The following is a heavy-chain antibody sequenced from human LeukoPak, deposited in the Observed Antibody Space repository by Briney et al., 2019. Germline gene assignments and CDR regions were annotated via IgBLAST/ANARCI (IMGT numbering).Heavy chain of an antibody. CDR2: FDHEDGET. CDR3: ARDAGYCTGGSCWYFDH. V-gene: IGHV1-24*01. Sequence: GASVKVSCKVSGYTLTKLSMLWVRQAPGKGLEGMGGFDHEDGETIYAQKSQGRVTMTEDTSTDTAYMELSSLSSEDTAVYYFARDAGYCTGGSCWYFDHWGQGTLVTVSS. CDR1: GYTLTKLS. J-gene: IGHJ4*02. D-gene: IGHD2-15*01.